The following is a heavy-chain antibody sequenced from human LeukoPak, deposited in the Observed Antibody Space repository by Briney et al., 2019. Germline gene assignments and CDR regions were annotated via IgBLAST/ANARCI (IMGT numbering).Heavy chain of an antibody. J-gene: IGHJ4*02. CDR3: ARGVGIYDSSGYFDY. Sequence: GGSLILSCAASRFTFSECAMHWVRQAPGKGLEWVATISYDGTNKYYADSVKGRFTISRDNSKNTLYLQMNSLRVEDTAVYYCARGVGIYDSSGYFDYWGQGTLVTVSS. D-gene: IGHD3-22*01. V-gene: IGHV3-30-3*01. CDR1: RFTFSECA. CDR2: ISYDGTNK.